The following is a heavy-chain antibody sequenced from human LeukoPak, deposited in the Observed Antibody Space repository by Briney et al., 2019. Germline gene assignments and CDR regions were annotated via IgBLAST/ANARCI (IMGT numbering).Heavy chain of an antibody. CDR1: GGSISPYY. D-gene: IGHD3-10*01. J-gene: IGHJ4*02. CDR3: ARSELLWFGGVNSGFDY. Sequence: SETLSLTCTVSGGSISPYYWSWIRQPPGKGLEWIGYVYYSGSTNYNPSLKSRVTISVDTSKNQFSLRLSSVTAADTAVYYCARSELLWFGGVNSGFDYWGQGTLVTVSS. CDR2: VYYSGST. V-gene: IGHV4-59*01.